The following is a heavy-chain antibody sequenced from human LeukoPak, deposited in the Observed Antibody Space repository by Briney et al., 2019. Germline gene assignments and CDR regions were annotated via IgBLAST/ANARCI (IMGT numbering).Heavy chain of an antibody. D-gene: IGHD6-19*01. V-gene: IGHV4-59*01. J-gene: IGHJ4*02. CDR1: SGSISGYY. Sequence: SETLSLTCTVSSGSISGYYWSWIRQPPGKGLEWIGFISYTGSTNYSPSLKSRVTISVDTSKNQFSLKLNSETAADTAVYYCARYVVPGTNYFDYWGQGILVTVSS. CDR2: ISYTGST. CDR3: ARYVVPGTNYFDY.